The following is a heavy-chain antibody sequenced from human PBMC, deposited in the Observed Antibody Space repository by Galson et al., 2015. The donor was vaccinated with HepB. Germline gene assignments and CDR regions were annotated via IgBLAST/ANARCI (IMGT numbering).Heavy chain of an antibody. V-gene: IGHV3-7*01. Sequence: SLRLSCAASGFTFSNYWMTWVRQGPGKGLEWVASIKQDGSDKYYVDSVKGRFSISRDNAKTSLYLQLNSLRAEDTAVYYCARGRSPDYWGQGTLVTVSS. D-gene: IGHD2-15*01. CDR2: IKQDGSDK. CDR1: GFTFSNYW. CDR3: ARGRSPDY. J-gene: IGHJ4*02.